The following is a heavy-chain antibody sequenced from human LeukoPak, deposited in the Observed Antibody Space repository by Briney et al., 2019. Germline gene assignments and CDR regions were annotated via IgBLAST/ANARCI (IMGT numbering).Heavy chain of an antibody. D-gene: IGHD2-8*02. Sequence: GSLSLSCAASGFPFSDYYMNWIRQAPGKGLEWVSYISSSGSSIYYADSVKGRFTSSRDNAKNSLYLQMNSLRAEDTAVYYCARDGEGVLGFDYWGQGTLVTVSS. CDR3: ARDGEGVLGFDY. CDR1: GFPFSDYY. V-gene: IGHV3-11*01. J-gene: IGHJ4*02. CDR2: ISSSGSSI.